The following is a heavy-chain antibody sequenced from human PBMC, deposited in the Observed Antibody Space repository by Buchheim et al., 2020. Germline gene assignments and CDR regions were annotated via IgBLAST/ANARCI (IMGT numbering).Heavy chain of an antibody. CDR1: GYTFTGYY. J-gene: IGHJ6*02. CDR2: INPSGGST. Sequence: QVQLVQSGPEVKKPGASVKVSCKASGYTFTGYYMHWVRQAPGQGLEWMGVINPSGGSTSYAQKFTGRVIMTRDRSTSTVYLELSSLRSEDTAVYYCVRDDAGGMDVWGQGTT. V-gene: IGHV1-46*01. D-gene: IGHD2-8*01. CDR3: VRDDAGGMDV.